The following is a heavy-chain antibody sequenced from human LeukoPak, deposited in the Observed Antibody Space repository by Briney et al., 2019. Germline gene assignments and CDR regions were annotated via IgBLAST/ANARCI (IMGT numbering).Heavy chain of an antibody. Sequence: GGSLRLSCAASGFTFSGSAMHWVRQASGKGLEWVGRIRSKANSYATAYAASVKGRFTISRDDSKNTAYLQMNSLKTEDTAVYYCARGRAVVAASDNWFDPWGQGTLVTVSS. D-gene: IGHD2-15*01. J-gene: IGHJ5*02. CDR2: IRSKANSYAT. CDR1: GFTFSGSA. V-gene: IGHV3-73*01. CDR3: ARGRAVVAASDNWFDP.